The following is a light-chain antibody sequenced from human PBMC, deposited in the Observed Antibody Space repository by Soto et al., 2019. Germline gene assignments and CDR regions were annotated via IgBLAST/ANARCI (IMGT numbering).Light chain of an antibody. CDR1: QSVSSSY. V-gene: IGKV3D-20*02. J-gene: IGKJ3*01. CDR2: GAS. Sequence: EIVLTQSPGTLSLSPGERATLSCRASQSVSSSYLAWYQQKPGQAPRLLIYGASSRATGIPSRFSGSGSGTDFTLTISGLEPEDFAVYYCQQRSNWLISFGPATKVDIK. CDR3: QQRSNWLIS.